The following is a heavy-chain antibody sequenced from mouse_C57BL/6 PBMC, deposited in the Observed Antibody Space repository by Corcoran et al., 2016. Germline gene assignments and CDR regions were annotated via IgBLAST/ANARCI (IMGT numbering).Heavy chain of an antibody. CDR1: GYTFTTYG. V-gene: IGHV9-3*01. J-gene: IGHJ3*01. CDR2: INTYSGVP. CDR3: ARCPFGKFWFSY. D-gene: IGHD2-1*01. Sequence: QIQLVQSGPDLKKPGETVKISCKASGYTFTTYGMSWVKQAPGKGLKWMGWINTYSGVPTYTDDFKGRFAFSLETSASTAYLQINNLKDEDSATYFCARCPFGKFWFSYWGQGTLVTVSA.